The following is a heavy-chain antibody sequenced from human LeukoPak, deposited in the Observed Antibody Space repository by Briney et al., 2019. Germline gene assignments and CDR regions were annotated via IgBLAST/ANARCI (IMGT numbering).Heavy chain of an antibody. D-gene: IGHD3/OR15-3a*01. V-gene: IGHV4-38-2*02. CDR1: GYSISSGYY. J-gene: IGHJ4*02. CDR2: IYYSGNT. CDR3: ARQTGSGLFILP. Sequence: PSETLSLTCTVSGYSISSGYYWGWIRQPPGKGLEWIGYIYYSGNTYYNASLKSQVSISIDTSKNQFSLRLTSATAADTAVYYCARQTGSGLFILPGGQGTLVTVSS.